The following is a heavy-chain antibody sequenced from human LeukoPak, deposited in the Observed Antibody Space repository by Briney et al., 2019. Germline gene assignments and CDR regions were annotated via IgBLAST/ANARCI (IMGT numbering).Heavy chain of an antibody. CDR3: ATLSIVGATDYYYYYMDV. D-gene: IGHD1-26*01. V-gene: IGHV3-20*04. CDR1: TFIFDGYG. CDR2: INWSGDSP. J-gene: IGHJ6*03. Sequence: GGSLRLSCVASTFIFDGYGISWVRQAPGKGLEWVAGINWSGDSPHYVDSVKGRFTISRDSAKNSVYLQMNSLRGEDTALYYCATLSIVGATDYYYYYMDVWGKGTTVTVSS.